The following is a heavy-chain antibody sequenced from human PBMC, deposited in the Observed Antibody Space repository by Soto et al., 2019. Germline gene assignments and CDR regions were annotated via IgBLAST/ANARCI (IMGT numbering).Heavy chain of an antibody. CDR3: ARRGAVPDAFDI. D-gene: IGHD1-26*01. J-gene: IGHJ3*02. CDR1: GYSFISSW. Sequence: GESLKISCQASGYSFISSWIGWVRQMPGKGLEWMGIIYPGDSDTRYSPSFQGQVTISADKSISTAYLQWSSLKASDTAMYYCARRGAVPDAFDIWGQGTMVTVSS. CDR2: IYPGDSDT. V-gene: IGHV5-51*01.